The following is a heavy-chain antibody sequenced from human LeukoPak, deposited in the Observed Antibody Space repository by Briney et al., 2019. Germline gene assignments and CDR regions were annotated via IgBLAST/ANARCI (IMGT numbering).Heavy chain of an antibody. J-gene: IGHJ6*02. Sequence: GGSLRLSCAASGFTFSSDGMHWGCQAPGKGLEWVAVIWYDGSNKYYADSVKGRFTISRDNSKNTLYLQMNSLRAEATAVYYCARVRPQYYGMDVWGQGTTVTVSS. CDR1: GFTFSSDG. V-gene: IGHV3-33*01. CDR3: ARVRPQYYGMDV. CDR2: IWYDGSNK.